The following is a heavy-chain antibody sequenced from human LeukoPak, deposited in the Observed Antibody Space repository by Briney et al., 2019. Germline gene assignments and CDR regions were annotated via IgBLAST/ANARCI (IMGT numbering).Heavy chain of an antibody. Sequence: SETLSLTCAVYGGSFSGYYWSWIRQPPGKGLEWIGSITHSGYTNYNPSLKSRVTISVDMSKNHFSLQLSSVTAPDTALYYCAREELFYDFWSGSHGAFDVWGQGTMVSVSS. V-gene: IGHV4-34*01. CDR3: AREELFYDFWSGSHGAFDV. J-gene: IGHJ3*01. D-gene: IGHD3-3*01. CDR1: GGSFSGYY. CDR2: ITHSGYT.